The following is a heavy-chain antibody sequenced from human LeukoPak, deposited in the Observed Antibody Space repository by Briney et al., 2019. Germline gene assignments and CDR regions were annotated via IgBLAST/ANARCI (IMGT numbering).Heavy chain of an antibody. Sequence: GGSLRLSCAASGFTVSSNYMSWVRQAPGKGLEWVSVIYSGGSTYYADSVKGRFTISRDNSKNTLYLQMNSLRAEDTAVYYCAKLVLSSIAARPRFDYWGQGTLVTVSS. V-gene: IGHV3-53*01. CDR3: AKLVLSSIAARPRFDY. J-gene: IGHJ4*02. CDR2: IYSGGST. D-gene: IGHD6-6*01. CDR1: GFTVSSNY.